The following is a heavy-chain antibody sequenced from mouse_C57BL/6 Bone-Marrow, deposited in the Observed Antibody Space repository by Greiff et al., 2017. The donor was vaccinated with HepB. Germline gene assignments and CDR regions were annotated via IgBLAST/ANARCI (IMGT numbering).Heavy chain of an antibody. Sequence: VKLVESGPGLVQPSQSLPITCTVSGFSLTSYGVHWVRQSPGKGLEWLGVIWSGGSTDYNAAFISRLSISKDNSKSQVFFKMNSLQADDTAIYYCARGAYWGQGTLVTVSA. CDR2: IWSGGST. V-gene: IGHV2-2*01. CDR1: GFSLTSYG. CDR3: ARGAY. J-gene: IGHJ3*01.